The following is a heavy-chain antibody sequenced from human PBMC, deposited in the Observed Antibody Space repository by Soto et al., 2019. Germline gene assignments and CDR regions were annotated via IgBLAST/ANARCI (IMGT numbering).Heavy chain of an antibody. CDR2: IIPILGIA. J-gene: IGHJ5*02. Sequence: SVKVSCKASGGTFSSYTISWVPQALGQGLEWMGRIIPILGIANYAQKFQGRVTITADKSTSTAYMELSSLRSEDTAVYYCARVGIVATIPSVDPWGQGTLVTVSS. CDR3: ARVGIVATIPSVDP. V-gene: IGHV1-69*02. D-gene: IGHD5-12*01. CDR1: GGTFSSYT.